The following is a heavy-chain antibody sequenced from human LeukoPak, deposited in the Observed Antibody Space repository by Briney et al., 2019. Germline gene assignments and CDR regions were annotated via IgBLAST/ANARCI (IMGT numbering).Heavy chain of an antibody. CDR1: GFTFSSYA. CDR2: ISGSGGST. J-gene: IGHJ4*02. D-gene: IGHD3-22*01. CDR3: GKVGSITMIVVVHFDY. V-gene: IGHV3-23*01. Sequence: PGGSLRLSCAASGFTFSSYAMSWVRQAPGKGLEGVSAISGSGGSTYYADSVKGRFSISRDNSKNTLYLQMNSLRAEDTAVYYCGKVGSITMIVVVHFDYWGQGTLVTVSS.